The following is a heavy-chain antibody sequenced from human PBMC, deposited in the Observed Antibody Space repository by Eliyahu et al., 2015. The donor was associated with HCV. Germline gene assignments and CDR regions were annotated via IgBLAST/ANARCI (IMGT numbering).Heavy chain of an antibody. CDR2: IIPIFGTT. Sequence: QVQLVQSGAEVKKPGSSMKVSCXASGGSFSNNAISWVRQAPGQGLEWMGGIIPIFGTTKYAQKFQGRVTITADESTDTAYMELSSLRAEDTAVYYCARDKNYYDSAFDNWGQGTLVTVSS. D-gene: IGHD3-22*01. J-gene: IGHJ4*02. V-gene: IGHV1-69*01. CDR1: GGSFSNNA. CDR3: ARDKNYYDSAFDN.